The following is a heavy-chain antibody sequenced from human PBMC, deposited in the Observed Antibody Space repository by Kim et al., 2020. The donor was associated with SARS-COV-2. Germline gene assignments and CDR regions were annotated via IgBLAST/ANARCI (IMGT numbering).Heavy chain of an antibody. CDR2: IWYDGSNR. Sequence: GGSLRLSCATSGFTFSSYGMHWVRQAPGKGLEWVAVIWYDGSNRYYTDSVKGRFTISRDNSKNTLFLQMNSLRAEDTAVYYCARDGRSGSGYYFYYWGQG. CDR1: GFTFSSYG. J-gene: IGHJ4*02. V-gene: IGHV3-33*01. CDR3: ARDGRSGSGYYFYY. D-gene: IGHD6-19*01.